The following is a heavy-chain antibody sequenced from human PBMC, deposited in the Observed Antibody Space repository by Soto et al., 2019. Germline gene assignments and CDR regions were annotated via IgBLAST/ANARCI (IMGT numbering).Heavy chain of an antibody. J-gene: IGHJ6*02. CDR1: SASLGAHS. CDR2: VNPSGST. CDR3: ARGKPSGYRFGPRNLFYYGLDV. V-gene: IGHV4-34*02. D-gene: IGHD5-18*01. Sequence: QGKLRQWGAGVLNPSDTLSLTSAAFSASLGAHSWPWFRRSPIKGLGGMGEVNPSGSTDYNPSLKSRLTLSLDTSKNQFSLKVASVTAADTAVYFCARGKPSGYRFGPRNLFYYGLDVWGPGTTVTVSS.